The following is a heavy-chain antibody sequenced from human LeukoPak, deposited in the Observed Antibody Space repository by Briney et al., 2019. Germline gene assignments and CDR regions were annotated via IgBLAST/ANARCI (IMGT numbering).Heavy chain of an antibody. Sequence: SQTLSLTCAVSGGSISSGGYSWSWIRQPPGKGLEWIGYTYHSGSTYYNPSLKSRVTISVDTSQDHFSLKLSSVTAADTAVYYCARSSRGTSDYYGMDVWGQGTTVTVSS. V-gene: IGHV4-30-2*02. CDR3: ARSSRGTSDYYGMDV. J-gene: IGHJ6*02. CDR2: TYHSGST. D-gene: IGHD1-1*01. CDR1: GGSISSGGYS.